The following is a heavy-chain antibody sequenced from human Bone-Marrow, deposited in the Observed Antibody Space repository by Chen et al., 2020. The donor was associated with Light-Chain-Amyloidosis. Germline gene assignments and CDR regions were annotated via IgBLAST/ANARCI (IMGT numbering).Heavy chain of an antibody. Sequence: QLQLQESGPGLVKPSETLSLTCTVSGGPISSGSYYWGWIRQPPGKGLEWIGSVFYSGSTHYNPSLKSRVTISVDTSKNRFPLKLSSVTAADTAVYYCARQYCTSTRCFSWGLYYFYGMDVWGQGTTVTVSS. CDR2: VFYSGST. V-gene: IGHV4-39*01. CDR1: GGPISSGSYY. CDR3: ARQYCTSTRCFSWGLYYFYGMDV. D-gene: IGHD2-2*01. J-gene: IGHJ6*02.